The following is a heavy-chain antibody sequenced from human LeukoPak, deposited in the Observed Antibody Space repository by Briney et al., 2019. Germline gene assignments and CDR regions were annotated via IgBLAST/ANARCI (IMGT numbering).Heavy chain of an antibody. CDR3: ASLIVGATGDAFDI. V-gene: IGHV4-34*01. D-gene: IGHD1-26*01. Sequence: SETLSLTCAVYGGSFSGYYWSWIRQPPGKGLEWIGEINHSGSTNYNPSLKSRVTISVDTSKNQFSLKLSSVTAADTAVYYCASLIVGATGDAFDIWGQGTMVTVSS. CDR2: INHSGST. J-gene: IGHJ3*02. CDR1: GGSFSGYY.